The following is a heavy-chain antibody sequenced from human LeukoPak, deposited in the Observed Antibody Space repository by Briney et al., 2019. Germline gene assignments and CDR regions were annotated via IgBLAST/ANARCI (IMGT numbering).Heavy chain of an antibody. V-gene: IGHV3-66*01. Sequence: GGSLRLSCAASEFSVGSNYMTWVRQAPGKGLEWVSLIYSGGSTYYADSVKGRFTISRDNSKNTLYLQMNSLRAEDTAVYFCARGGCSGGSCYGFDIWGQGTMVTVSS. J-gene: IGHJ3*02. CDR2: IYSGGST. D-gene: IGHD2-15*01. CDR3: ARGGCSGGSCYGFDI. CDR1: EFSVGSNY.